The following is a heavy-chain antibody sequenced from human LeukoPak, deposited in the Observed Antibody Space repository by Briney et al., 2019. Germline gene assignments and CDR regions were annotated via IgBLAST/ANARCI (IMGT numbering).Heavy chain of an antibody. CDR2: IIPILGIA. D-gene: IGHD2-21*02. Sequence: SVKVSCKASGGTFSSYAISWVRQAPGQGLEWMGRIIPILGIANYAQKLQGRDTITSDKSTSTTYMELSSLRSEDTAVYYCARDPRDCGGDCSFDYWGQGTLVTVSS. CDR1: GGTFSSYA. CDR3: ARDPRDCGGDCSFDY. J-gene: IGHJ4*02. V-gene: IGHV1-69*04.